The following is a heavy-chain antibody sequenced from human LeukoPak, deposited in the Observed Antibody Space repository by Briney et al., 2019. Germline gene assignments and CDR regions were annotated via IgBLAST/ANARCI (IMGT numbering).Heavy chain of an antibody. Sequence: SETLSLTCTVSGGSISSYYWSWIRQPPGRGLEWIGYVYYSGSTNYSPSLMSRVTISVDTSKNQFSLRLSSVTTADTAVYYCARAPTVTDWFDPWGQGTLVTVSS. D-gene: IGHD4-17*01. CDR3: ARAPTVTDWFDP. V-gene: IGHV4-59*12. J-gene: IGHJ5*02. CDR2: VYYSGST. CDR1: GGSISSYY.